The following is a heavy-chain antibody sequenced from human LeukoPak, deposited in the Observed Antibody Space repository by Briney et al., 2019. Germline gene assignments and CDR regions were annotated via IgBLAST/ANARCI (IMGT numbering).Heavy chain of an antibody. Sequence: PSETLSLTCTVSGGSISSYYWSWIRQPPGKGLEWIGYIYYSGSTNYNPSLKSRVTISVDTSKNQFSLKLSSVTAADTAVYYCARDVGDYFGYWGQGTLVTVSS. J-gene: IGHJ4*02. CDR1: GGSISSYY. CDR3: ARDVGDYFGY. CDR2: IYYSGST. D-gene: IGHD4-17*01. V-gene: IGHV4-59*01.